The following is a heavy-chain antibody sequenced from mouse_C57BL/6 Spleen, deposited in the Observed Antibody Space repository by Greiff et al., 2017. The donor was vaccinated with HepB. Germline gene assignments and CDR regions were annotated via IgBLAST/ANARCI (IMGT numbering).Heavy chain of an antibody. V-gene: IGHV1-80*01. CDR1: GYAFSSYW. CDR2: IYPGDGDT. D-gene: IGHD2-2*01. J-gene: IGHJ1*03. Sequence: QVQLQQSGAELVKPGASVKISCKASGYAFSSYWMNWVKQRPGKGLEWIGQIYPGDGDTNYNGKFKGKATLTADKSSSTAYMQLSSLTSEDSAVYFCARSGSTMVTTWYFDVWGTGTTVTVSS. CDR3: ARSGSTMVTTWYFDV.